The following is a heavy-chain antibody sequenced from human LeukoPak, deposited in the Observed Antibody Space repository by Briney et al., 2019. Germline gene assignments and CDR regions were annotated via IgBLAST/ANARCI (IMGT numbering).Heavy chain of an antibody. V-gene: IGHV3-23*01. CDR2: ISGSDGTT. J-gene: IGHJ6*03. CDR1: GFTFSNYA. D-gene: IGHD3-10*01. Sequence: GGSLRLSCAASGFTFSNYAMSWVRQAPGKGLEWVSAISGSDGTTYYADSVKGRFTISRDNSKNTLYLQMNSLRAEDTAVYYCAKKLGITMLRGGYYIDVWGKGTTVTVS. CDR3: AKKLGITMLRGGYYIDV.